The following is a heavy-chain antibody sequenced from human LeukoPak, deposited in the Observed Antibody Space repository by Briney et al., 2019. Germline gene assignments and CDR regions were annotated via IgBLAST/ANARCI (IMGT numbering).Heavy chain of an antibody. J-gene: IGHJ4*02. CDR1: GGSISSSSYY. V-gene: IGHV4-39*01. CDR3: ARHVYDYSRDTAMVIDY. D-gene: IGHD5-18*01. Sequence: SETLSLTCTVSGGSISSSSYYWGWIRQPPGKGLEWIGSICYSGSTYYNPSLKSRVTISVDTSKNQFSLKLSSVTAADTAVYYCARHVYDYSRDTAMVIDYRGQGTLVTVSS. CDR2: ICYSGST.